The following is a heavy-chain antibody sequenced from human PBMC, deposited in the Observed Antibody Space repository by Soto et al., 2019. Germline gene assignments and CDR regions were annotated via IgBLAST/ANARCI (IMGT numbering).Heavy chain of an antibody. CDR1: GFTFSSYA. V-gene: IGHV3-23*01. CDR3: ARYIPGVRYYGMDV. D-gene: IGHD2-2*01. CDR2: IGESGTPT. J-gene: IGHJ6*02. Sequence: GGSLRLSCAASGFTFSSYAMKWVRQAPGKGLEWVSLIGESGTPTYYADSVKGRFTISRDNSGNTLFLEMYSLSAEDTAVNDCARYIPGVRYYGMDVWRQGTTVTVSS.